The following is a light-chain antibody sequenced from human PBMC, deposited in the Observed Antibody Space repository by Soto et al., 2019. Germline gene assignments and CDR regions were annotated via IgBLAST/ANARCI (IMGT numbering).Light chain of an antibody. CDR3: QQYANSPQT. CDR2: GAS. J-gene: IGKJ1*01. V-gene: IGKV3-20*01. CDR1: HTISDNY. Sequence: EIVLTQSPGTLPLSPGERATLSCRAGHTISDNYIAWYQHKPGQSPRLLIYGASTRATGIPDRFSGSGSGTYFTLTIIRLEPEDFAVYFCQQYANSPQTFGQGTKVELK.